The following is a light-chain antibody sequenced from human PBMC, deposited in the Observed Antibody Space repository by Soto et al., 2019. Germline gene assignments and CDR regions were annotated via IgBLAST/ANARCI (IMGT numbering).Light chain of an antibody. CDR2: VAS. CDR1: QSVSSY. V-gene: IGKV3-11*01. Sequence: EIVLTQSPATLSLSPGERATLSCRASQSVSSYLAWYQQKPGQAPRLLIYVASNRATGIPARFSGSGSGTDCTLTISSLEPEDFAIYYCQQRVTWPPITFGQGTRLEIK. J-gene: IGKJ5*01. CDR3: QQRVTWPPIT.